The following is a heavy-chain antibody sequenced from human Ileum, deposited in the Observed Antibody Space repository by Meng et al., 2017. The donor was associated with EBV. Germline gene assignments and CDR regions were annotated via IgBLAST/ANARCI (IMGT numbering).Heavy chain of an antibody. D-gene: IGHD3-10*01. CDR3: ARDPAYPRGLFDS. Sequence: QLQRLGCGPGLVKPSETLSLTCTVSGDSISNSAYDGDWIRQSPGKCLEWIASIYRSGSTYYDPSLKSRVTISLDTSKNQFSLKLSSVTAADTAVYYCARDPAYPRGLFDSWGQGTLVTVSS. CDR2: IYRSGST. J-gene: IGHJ4*02. CDR1: GDSISNSAYD. V-gene: IGHV4-39*07.